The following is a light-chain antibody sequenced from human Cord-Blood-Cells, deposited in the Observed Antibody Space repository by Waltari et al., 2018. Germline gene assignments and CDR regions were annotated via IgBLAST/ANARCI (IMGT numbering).Light chain of an antibody. V-gene: IGKV3-20*01. CDR3: QQYGSSPPIT. Sequence: VSTQSPGTLSLSPGERATLSCRASQSVSSSYLAWYQQKPGQAPRLLIYGASSRATGIPDRFSGSGSGTDFTLTISRLEPEDFAVYYCQQYGSSPPITFGQGTRLEIK. CDR2: GAS. J-gene: IGKJ5*01. CDR1: QSVSSSY.